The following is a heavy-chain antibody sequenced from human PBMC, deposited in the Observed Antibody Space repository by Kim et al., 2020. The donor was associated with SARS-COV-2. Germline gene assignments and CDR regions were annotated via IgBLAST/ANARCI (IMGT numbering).Heavy chain of an antibody. CDR2: ISYDGSNK. CDR1: GFTFSSYA. D-gene: IGHD6-13*01. V-gene: IGHV3-30*04. CDR3: ARDPEQQLVREGYYFCY. Sequence: GGSLRLSCAASGFTFSSYAMHWVRQAPGKGLEWVAVISYDGSNKYYADSVKGRFTISRDNSKNTLYLQMNSLRAEDTAVYYCARDPEQQLVREGYYFCY. J-gene: IGHJ4*01.